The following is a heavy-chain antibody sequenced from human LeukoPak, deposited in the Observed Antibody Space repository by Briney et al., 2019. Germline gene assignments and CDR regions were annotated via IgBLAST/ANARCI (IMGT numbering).Heavy chain of an antibody. D-gene: IGHD3-10*01. J-gene: IGHJ5*02. CDR2: INHSGST. V-gene: IGHV4-34*01. CDR1: GGSFSGYY. Sequence: SETLSLTCAVYGGSFSGYYWSWIRQPPGKGLEWIGEINHSGSTNYNPSLKSRVTISVDTSKNQFSLKLSSVTAADTAVYYCARATMVRGVIGWFDPWGQGTLVTVSS. CDR3: ARATMVRGVIGWFDP.